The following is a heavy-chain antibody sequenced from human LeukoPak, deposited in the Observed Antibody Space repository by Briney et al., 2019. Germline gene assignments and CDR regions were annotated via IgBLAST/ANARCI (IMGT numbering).Heavy chain of an antibody. J-gene: IGHJ6*02. CDR2: ISGSGGST. CDR3: ARHQQLTYYGMDV. Sequence: GGSLRLSCAASGFTFSSYAMSWVRQAPGKGLEWVSAISGSGGSTYYADSVKGRFTISRDNSKNTLYLQMNSLRAEDTAVYYCARHQQLTYYGMDVWGQGTTVTVSS. D-gene: IGHD6-13*01. V-gene: IGHV3-23*01. CDR1: GFTFSSYA.